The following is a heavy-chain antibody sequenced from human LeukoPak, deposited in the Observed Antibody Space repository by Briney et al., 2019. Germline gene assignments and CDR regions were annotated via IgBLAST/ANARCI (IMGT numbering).Heavy chain of an antibody. CDR3: ARGGLGSGKPFDY. CDR1: GVSFSGYY. J-gene: IGHJ4*02. V-gene: IGHV4-34*01. D-gene: IGHD6-19*01. Sequence: PSETLSLTCAVYGVSFSGYYWSWIRQPPGKGLEWIGEINHSGSTNYNPSLKSRVTISVDTSKNQFSLKLSSVTAADTAVYYCARGGLGSGKPFDYWGQGTLVTVSS. CDR2: INHSGST.